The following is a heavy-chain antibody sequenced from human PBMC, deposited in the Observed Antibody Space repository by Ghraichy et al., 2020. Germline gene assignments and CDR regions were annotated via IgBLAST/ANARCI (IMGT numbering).Heavy chain of an antibody. CDR1: GSTFSDFY. CDR2: ISSSGTSK. D-gene: IGHD1-1*01. J-gene: IGHJ4*02. CDR3: AKANWNDALDF. V-gene: IGHV3-11*01. Sequence: GGSLRLSCAASGSTFSDFYMSWVRQAPGKGLEWVSYISSSGTSKYYADSVKGRFTISRDNAKNSLYLQMNSLRADDTAVYYCAKANWNDALDFWGQGTLVTVSS.